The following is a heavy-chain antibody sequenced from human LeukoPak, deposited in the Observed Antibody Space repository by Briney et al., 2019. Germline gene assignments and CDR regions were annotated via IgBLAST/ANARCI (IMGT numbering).Heavy chain of an antibody. CDR3: ARDGYDFWSGYYTGRFWFDP. V-gene: IGHV4-34*01. D-gene: IGHD3-3*01. Sequence: PSETLSLTCAVYGGSFSGYYWSWIRQPPGKGLEWIGEINHSGSTNYNPSLKSRVTISVDTSKNQFSLKLSSVTAADTAVYYCARDGYDFWSGYYTGRFWFDPWGQGTLVTVSS. CDR2: INHSGST. CDR1: GGSFSGYY. J-gene: IGHJ5*02.